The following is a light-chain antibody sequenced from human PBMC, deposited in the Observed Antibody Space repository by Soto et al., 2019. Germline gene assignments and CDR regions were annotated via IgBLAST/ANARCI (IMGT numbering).Light chain of an antibody. CDR2: DAS. CDR1: QSVSSY. V-gene: IGKV3-11*01. Sequence: EIVLTQSPATLSLSPGERATLSCRASQSVSSYLAWYQQKPGQAPRLLIYDASNRATGIPARFSGSGSGTAFTLTISILEPEDFAVYYCQQRSNWPPLTFGGGTKVEIK. J-gene: IGKJ4*01. CDR3: QQRSNWPPLT.